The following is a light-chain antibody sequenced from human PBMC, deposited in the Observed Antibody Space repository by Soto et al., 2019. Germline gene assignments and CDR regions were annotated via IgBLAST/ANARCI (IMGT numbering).Light chain of an antibody. Sequence: QPVLTQPPSVSGAPGQRVTISCTGSSSNIGALYDVNWYQQLPGTAPKLLIYDNNNRPSGVPERFSGSKSGTSASLAITGLQAGDEADYYFQSYDNSLSGHVVFGGETKLTVL. J-gene: IGLJ2*01. CDR1: SSNIGALYD. V-gene: IGLV1-40*01. CDR2: DNN. CDR3: QSYDNSLSGHVV.